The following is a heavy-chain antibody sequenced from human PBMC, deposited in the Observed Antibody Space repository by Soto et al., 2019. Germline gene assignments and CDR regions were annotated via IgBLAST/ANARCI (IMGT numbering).Heavy chain of an antibody. Sequence: GESLKISCKGSGYSFTNFWIGWVRQMPGKGLEWMGIIYADDSDTRYSPSFQGQVTISVDKSINTAYLQWSSLKPSDTATYDCARRHDTGGYSDKWGRGTLVTVSS. CDR3: ARRHDTGGYSDK. J-gene: IGHJ4*02. CDR1: GYSFTNFW. CDR2: IYADDSDT. D-gene: IGHD2-8*02. V-gene: IGHV5-51*01.